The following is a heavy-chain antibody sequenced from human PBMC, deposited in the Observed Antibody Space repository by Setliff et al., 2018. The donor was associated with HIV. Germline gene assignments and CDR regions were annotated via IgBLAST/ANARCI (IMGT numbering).Heavy chain of an antibody. CDR1: GFSLSTSGMR. Sequence: SGPTLVNPTQTLTLTCSFSGFSLSTSGMRVSWIRQPPGKALEWLARIDWDDDKYSSTSLKTRLTISKDTSKNQVVLTMTNMDPVDTATYYCTRSPIVVVRAAAFDIWGQGTMVTVSS. CDR2: IDWDDDK. J-gene: IGHJ3*02. D-gene: IGHD2-2*01. V-gene: IGHV2-70*04. CDR3: TRSPIVVVRAAAFDI.